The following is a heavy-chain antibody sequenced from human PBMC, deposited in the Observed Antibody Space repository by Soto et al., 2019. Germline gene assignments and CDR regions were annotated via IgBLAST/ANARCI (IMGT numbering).Heavy chain of an antibody. J-gene: IGHJ5*02. Sequence: SETLSLTCSVSGGTINSGDYFWSWNRQPPGKGLEWIGSLYYGGSTFYNPSLKSRVTISLDTSKNQFSLRLTSVTAADTAIYYCARQLPVGATSWFDPWGQGTLVTVSS. CDR3: ARQLPVGATSWFDP. CDR1: GGTINSGDYF. CDR2: LYYGGST. V-gene: IGHV4-39*01. D-gene: IGHD1-26*01.